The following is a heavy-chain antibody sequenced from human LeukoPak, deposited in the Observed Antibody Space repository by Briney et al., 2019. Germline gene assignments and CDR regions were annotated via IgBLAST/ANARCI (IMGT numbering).Heavy chain of an antibody. CDR2: IKQDGSEK. CDR3: ARAYQLQWELFGSEDTGGPFDY. V-gene: IGHV3-7*01. D-gene: IGHD1-26*01. Sequence: PGGSLRLSCAASGFTFSSYWMSWVRQAPGKGLEWVANIKQDGSEKYYVDSVKGRFTISRDNAKNSLYLQMNSLSAEDTAVYYCARAYQLQWELFGSEDTGGPFDYWGQGTLVTVSS. CDR1: GFTFSSYW. J-gene: IGHJ4*02.